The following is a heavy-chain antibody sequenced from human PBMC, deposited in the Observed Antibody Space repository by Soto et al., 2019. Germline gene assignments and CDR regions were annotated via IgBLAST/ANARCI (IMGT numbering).Heavy chain of an antibody. J-gene: IGHJ3*02. V-gene: IGHV3-53*01. CDR2: IYSGGST. CDR1: GFTVSSNY. CDR3: AGVVGGVHSGFGAFDI. D-gene: IGHD3-22*01. Sequence: GGSLRLSCAASGFTVSSNYMSWVRQAPGKGLEWVSVIYSGGSTYYADSVKGRFTISIDNSKNTLYLQMNSLRAEDTAVYYCAGVVGGVHSGFGAFDIWGQGTMVTVSS.